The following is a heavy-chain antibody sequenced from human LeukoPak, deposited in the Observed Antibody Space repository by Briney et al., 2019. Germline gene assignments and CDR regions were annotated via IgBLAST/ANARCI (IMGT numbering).Heavy chain of an antibody. CDR2: INHSGST. CDR1: GGSFSGYY. D-gene: IGHD3-3*01. Sequence: SETLSLTCAVYGGSFSGYYWSWIRQPPGKGLEWIGEINHSGSTNYNPSLKSRVTMSVDTSKNQFSLKLSSVTAADTAVYYCAREDSRITIFGVVAGTDAFDIWGQGTMVTVSS. V-gene: IGHV4-34*01. J-gene: IGHJ3*02. CDR3: AREDSRITIFGVVAGTDAFDI.